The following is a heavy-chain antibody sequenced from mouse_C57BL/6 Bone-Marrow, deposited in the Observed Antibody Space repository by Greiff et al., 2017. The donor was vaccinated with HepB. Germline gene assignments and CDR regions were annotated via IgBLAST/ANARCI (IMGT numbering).Heavy chain of an antibody. CDR3: TGYLLFAY. V-gene: IGHV14-4*01. D-gene: IGHD2-1*01. J-gene: IGHJ3*01. Sequence: VQLQQSGAELVRPGASVKLSCTASGFNIKDDYMHWVKQRPEQGLEWIGWIDPENGDTEYASKFQGKATITADTSSTTAYLQLSSLTSEDTAVYYCTGYLLFAYWGQGTLVTVSA. CDR1: GFNIKDDY. CDR2: IDPENGDT.